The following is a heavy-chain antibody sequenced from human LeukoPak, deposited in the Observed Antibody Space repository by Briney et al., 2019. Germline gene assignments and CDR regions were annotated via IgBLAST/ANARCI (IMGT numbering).Heavy chain of an antibody. CDR1: GGTFSSYA. D-gene: IGHD6-13*01. CDR3: ARGKYSSSWYPYYYYYMDV. J-gene: IGHJ6*03. CDR2: IIPISGTA. V-gene: IGHV1-69*05. Sequence: SVKVSCKASGGTFSSYAISWVRQAPGQGLEWMGGIIPISGTANYAQKFQGRVTITTDESTSTAYMELSSLRSEDTAVYYCARGKYSSSWYPYYYYYMDVWGKGTTVTVSS.